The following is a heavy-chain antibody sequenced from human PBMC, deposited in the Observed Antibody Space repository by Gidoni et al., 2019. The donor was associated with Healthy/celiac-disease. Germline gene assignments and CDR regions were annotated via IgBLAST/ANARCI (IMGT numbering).Heavy chain of an antibody. CDR1: GYTFTGYY. CDR3: ATSVGARGLGAFDI. J-gene: IGHJ3*02. CDR2: INPNSGGT. D-gene: IGHD1-26*01. Sequence: QVQLVQSGAEVQKPGASVQVSCKSSGYTFTGYYMHWVRQAPGQGLEWMGWINPNSGGTNYAQKFQGWVTMTRDTSISTAYMELSRLRSDDTAVYYCATSVGARGLGAFDIWGQGTMVTVSS. V-gene: IGHV1-2*04.